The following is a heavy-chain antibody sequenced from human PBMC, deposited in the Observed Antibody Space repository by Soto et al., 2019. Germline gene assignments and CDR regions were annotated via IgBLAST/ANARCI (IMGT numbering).Heavy chain of an antibody. J-gene: IGHJ6*02. D-gene: IGHD5-12*01. V-gene: IGHV1-69*13. CDR1: GGTFSSYA. Sequence: LVRVACSASGGTFSSYASSWVRQTPGQGLEWMGGIIPIFGTANYAQKFQGRVTITADESTSTAYMELSSLRSEDTAVYYCARGFVRDGYPGGYYYGMDVWGQGTTVTVSS. CDR3: ARGFVRDGYPGGYYYGMDV. CDR2: IIPIFGTA.